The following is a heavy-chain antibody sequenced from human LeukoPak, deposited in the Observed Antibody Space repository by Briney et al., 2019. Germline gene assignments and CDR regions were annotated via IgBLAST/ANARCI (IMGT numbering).Heavy chain of an antibody. CDR2: INHSGST. Sequence: SETLSLTCAVYGGSFSGYYWSWIRQPPGKGLEWIGEINHSGSTNYNPSLKSRVTISVDTSKNQFSLKLSSVTAADTAVYYCARDPSGAVFWDYWGQGTLVTVSS. CDR1: GGSFSGYY. CDR3: ARDPSGAVFWDY. J-gene: IGHJ4*02. D-gene: IGHD3-9*01. V-gene: IGHV4-34*01.